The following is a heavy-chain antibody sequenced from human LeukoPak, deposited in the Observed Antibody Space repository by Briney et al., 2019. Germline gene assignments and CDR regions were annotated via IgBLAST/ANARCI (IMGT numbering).Heavy chain of an antibody. D-gene: IGHD2-15*01. V-gene: IGHV3-23*01. CDR1: GFTFSGYA. CDR3: AKDGTRYCSGGSCYSTPY. J-gene: IGHJ4*02. Sequence: GGSLRLSCAASGFTFSGYAMSWVRQAPGKGLEWVSAISGSGGSTYYADSVKGRFTISRDNSKNTLYLQMNSLRAEDTAVYYCAKDGTRYCSGGSCYSTPYWGQGTLVTVSS. CDR2: ISGSGGST.